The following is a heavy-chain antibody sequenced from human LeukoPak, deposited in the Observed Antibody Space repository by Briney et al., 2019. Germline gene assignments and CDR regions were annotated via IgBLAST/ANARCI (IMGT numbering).Heavy chain of an antibody. D-gene: IGHD6-19*01. CDR3: AKFVGSGWYNLDY. CDR1: GFTFSSYA. Sequence: PGGSLRLSCSASGFTFSSYAMHWVRQAPGKGLEYVSAISSNGGSTYYADSVKGRFTISGDNSKNTLYLQMNSLRVEDTAVYYCAKFVGSGWYNLDYWGQGTLVTVSS. V-gene: IGHV3-64*04. CDR2: ISSNGGST. J-gene: IGHJ4*02.